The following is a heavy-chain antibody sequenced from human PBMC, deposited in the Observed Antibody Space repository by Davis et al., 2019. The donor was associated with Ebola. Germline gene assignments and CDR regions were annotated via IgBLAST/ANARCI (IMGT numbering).Heavy chain of an antibody. D-gene: IGHD2-15*01. V-gene: IGHV3-23*01. CDR3: AKALGYCSGGSCYLGGFDP. Sequence: GESLKISCAASGFTFSRDTMHWVRQAPGKGLEWVSAISDSGGSTYYADSVKGRFTISRDNSKNTLYLQMNSLRAEDTAVYYCAKALGYCSGGSCYLGGFDPWGQGTLVTVSS. CDR2: ISDSGGST. J-gene: IGHJ5*02. CDR1: GFTFSRDT.